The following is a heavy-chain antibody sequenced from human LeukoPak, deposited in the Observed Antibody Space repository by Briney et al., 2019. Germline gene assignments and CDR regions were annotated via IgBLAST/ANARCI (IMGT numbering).Heavy chain of an antibody. V-gene: IGHV1-2*04. Sequence: ASVKVSCKASGYTFTGYYMHWVRQAPGQGLEWMGRINPNSGGTNYAQKFQGWVTMTRDTSISTAYMELSRLRSDDTAVYYCARASAGTVTYSPNFDYWGQGTLVTVSS. CDR2: INPNSGGT. J-gene: IGHJ4*02. D-gene: IGHD4-17*01. CDR3: ARASAGTVTYSPNFDY. CDR1: GYTFTGYY.